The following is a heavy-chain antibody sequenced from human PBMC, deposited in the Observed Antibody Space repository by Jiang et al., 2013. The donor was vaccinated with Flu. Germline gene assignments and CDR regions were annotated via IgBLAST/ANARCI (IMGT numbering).Heavy chain of an antibody. Sequence: KPSETLSLTCTVSGGSISSYYWSWIRQPPGKGLEWIGYIYYSGSTNYNPSLKSRVTISVDTSKNQFSLKLSSVTAADTAVYYCARDRGDIVATITGYYYYGMDVWGQGTTVTVSS. CDR1: GGSISSYY. CDR2: IYYSGST. J-gene: IGHJ6*02. CDR3: ARDRGDIVATITGYYYYGMDV. V-gene: IGHV4-59*13. D-gene: IGHD5-12*01.